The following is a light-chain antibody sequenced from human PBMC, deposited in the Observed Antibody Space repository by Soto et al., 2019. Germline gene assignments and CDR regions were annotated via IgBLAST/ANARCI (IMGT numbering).Light chain of an antibody. J-gene: IGLJ1*01. Sequence: QSVLGQPASVSGSPGQSITISCTGTSSDVGGFEYVSWYQHQPGKAPELIIYDVTKRPSGVSNRFSGSKSGNTASLTISGIQAEDEGDYYCGSITRSSTSVFGTGTKVTVL. CDR1: SSDVGGFEY. CDR2: DVT. CDR3: GSITRSSTSV. V-gene: IGLV2-14*01.